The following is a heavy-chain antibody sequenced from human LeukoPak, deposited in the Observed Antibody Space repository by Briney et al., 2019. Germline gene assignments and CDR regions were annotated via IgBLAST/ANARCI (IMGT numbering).Heavy chain of an antibody. D-gene: IGHD3-22*01. CDR3: ARHRYASYDSSGYGSYYFDY. J-gene: IGHJ4*02. V-gene: IGHV4-59*08. CDR2: IFYSGST. CDR1: GASISAYY. Sequence: PSETLSLTCTVSGASISAYYWSWIRQPPGKGLEWIGYIFYSGSTNYNPSLKSRVTISVDTSKNHFSPKLSSVTAADTAVYYCARHRYASYDSSGYGSYYFDYWGQGTLVSVSS.